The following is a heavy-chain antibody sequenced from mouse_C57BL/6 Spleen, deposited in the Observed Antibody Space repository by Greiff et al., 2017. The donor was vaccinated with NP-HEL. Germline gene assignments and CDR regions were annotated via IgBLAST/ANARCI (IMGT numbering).Heavy chain of an antibody. J-gene: IGHJ2*01. Sequence: EVQGVESGEGLVKPGGSLKLSCAASGFTFSSYAMSWVRQTPEKRLEWVAYISSGGDYIYYADTVKGRFTISRANARNTLYLQMSSLKSEDTAMYYCTRDGARASYFDYWGQGTTLTVSS. V-gene: IGHV5-9-1*02. D-gene: IGHD2-3*01. CDR2: ISSGGDYI. CDR1: GFTFSSYA. CDR3: TRDGARASYFDY.